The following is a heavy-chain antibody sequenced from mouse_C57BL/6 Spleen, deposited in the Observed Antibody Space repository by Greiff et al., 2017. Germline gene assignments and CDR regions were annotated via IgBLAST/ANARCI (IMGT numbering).Heavy chain of an antibody. CDR1: GYAFRSSW. CDR3: AKFAY. CDR2: IYPGDGDT. J-gene: IGHJ3*01. Sequence: VQLQQSGPELVKPGASVKLSCKASGYAFRSSWMTWVKQRPGKGLEWIGRIYPGDGDTNYNGKFKGKATLTADKSSSTAYMHLSSLTSEDTAVDVCAKFAYWGQGTLVTVSA. V-gene: IGHV1-82*01.